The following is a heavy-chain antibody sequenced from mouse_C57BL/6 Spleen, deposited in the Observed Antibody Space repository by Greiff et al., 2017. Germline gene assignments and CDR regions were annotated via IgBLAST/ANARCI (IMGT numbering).Heavy chain of an antibody. CDR1: GFSFNTYA. J-gene: IGHJ4*01. D-gene: IGHD1-1*01. Sequence: EVQVVESGGGLVQPKGSLKLSCAASGFSFNTYAMTWVRQAPGKGLEWVARIRSKSNNYATYYADSVKDRFTISRDDSESMLYLQMNNLKTEDTAMYYCVRQNYGSSSYAMDYWGQGTSVTVSS. CDR2: IRSKSNNYAT. CDR3: VRQNYGSSSYAMDY. V-gene: IGHV10-1*01.